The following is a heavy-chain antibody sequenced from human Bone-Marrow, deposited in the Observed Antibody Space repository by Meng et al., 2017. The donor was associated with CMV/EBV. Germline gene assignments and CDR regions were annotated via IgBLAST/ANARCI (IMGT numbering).Heavy chain of an antibody. J-gene: IGHJ4*02. CDR2: ISSSSSYI. V-gene: IGHV3-21*06. CDR1: GFTFSSYS. D-gene: IGHD3-3*01. Sequence: GGSLRLSCAASGFTFSSYSTSWVRQAPGKGLEWVSSISSSSSYIYYADSVKGRFTISRDNAKNSLYLQMNSLRTEDTAVYYRARVLAVWSGPRFDYWGQGTLVTVSS. CDR3: ARVLAVWSGPRFDY.